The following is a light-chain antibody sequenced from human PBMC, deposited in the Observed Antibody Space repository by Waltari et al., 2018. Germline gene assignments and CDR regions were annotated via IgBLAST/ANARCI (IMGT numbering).Light chain of an antibody. V-gene: IGKV1-33*01. CDR3: QQSYNTPPMYT. CDR1: QDISNY. Sequence: DIQMTQSPSSLSASVGDRVTITCQASQDISNYLNWYQQKPGKAPKLLIYDASNLETGVPSRFSGSGSGTDFTFTISSLQPEDFATYFCQQSYNTPPMYTFGQGTKLELK. CDR2: DAS. J-gene: IGKJ2*01.